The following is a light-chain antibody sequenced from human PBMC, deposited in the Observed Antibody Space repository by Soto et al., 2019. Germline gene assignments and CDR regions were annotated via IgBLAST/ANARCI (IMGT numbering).Light chain of an antibody. V-gene: IGKV3-20*01. CDR1: QSVSNNY. CDR2: GAS. J-gene: IGKJ1*01. CDR3: QQYNSYS. Sequence: EIVLTQSPGTLSLSPGERATLSCRASQSVSNNYLAWYQQKPGQAPRLLMSGASRRATGVPDRFSGSGSGTEFTLTISSLQPDDFATYYCQQYNSYSFGQGSKVDIK.